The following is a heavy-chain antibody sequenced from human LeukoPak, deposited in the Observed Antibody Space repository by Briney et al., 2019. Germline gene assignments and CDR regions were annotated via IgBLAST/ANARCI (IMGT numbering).Heavy chain of an antibody. Sequence: PGGSLRLSCAASGFTFSSYSMNWVRQAPGKGLEWVSYISSSSSTIYYADSVKGRFTISRDNAKNSLYLQMNSLRAEDTAVYYCAREGVGHAFDIWGQGTMVTVSS. CDR1: GFTFSSYS. CDR3: AREGVGHAFDI. D-gene: IGHD2-15*01. V-gene: IGHV3-48*04. J-gene: IGHJ3*02. CDR2: ISSSSSTI.